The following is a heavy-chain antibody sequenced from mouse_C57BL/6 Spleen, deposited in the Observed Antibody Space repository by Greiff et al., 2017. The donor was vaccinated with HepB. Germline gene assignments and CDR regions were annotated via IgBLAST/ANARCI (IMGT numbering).Heavy chain of an antibody. CDR3: ARANDGYYNAMDY. CDR2: INPGSGGT. J-gene: IGHJ4*01. CDR1: GYAFTNYL. D-gene: IGHD2-3*01. Sequence: VQLQQSGAELVRPGTSVKVSCKASGYAFTNYLIEWVKQRPGQGLEWIGVINPGSGGTNYNEKFKGKATLTADKSSSTAYMQLSSLTSEDSAVYFCARANDGYYNAMDYWGQGTSVTVSS. V-gene: IGHV1-54*01.